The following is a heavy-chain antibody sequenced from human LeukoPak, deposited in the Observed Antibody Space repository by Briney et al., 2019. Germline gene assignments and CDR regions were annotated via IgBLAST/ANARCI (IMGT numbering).Heavy chain of an antibody. CDR1: GFTFSSHG. J-gene: IGHJ4*02. V-gene: IGHV3-23*01. Sequence: PGGSLRLSCAASGFTFSSHGMSWVRQAPGEGLEWVSTISGSGDNTYYADSVKGRFTISRDNSKNTLYLQMNSLRAEDTAVYYCAKDALPYGSGSYYLSYFDYWGQGTLVTVSS. CDR3: AKDALPYGSGSYYLSYFDY. CDR2: ISGSGDNT. D-gene: IGHD3-10*01.